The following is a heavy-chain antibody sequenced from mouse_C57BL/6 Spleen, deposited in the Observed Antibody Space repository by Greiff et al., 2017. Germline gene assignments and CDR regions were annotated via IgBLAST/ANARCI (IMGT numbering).Heavy chain of an antibody. CDR3: ARGDTTVVALYYYAMDY. J-gene: IGHJ4*01. CDR2: IYPGDGDT. V-gene: IGHV1-80*01. CDR1: GYAFSSYW. D-gene: IGHD1-1*01. Sequence: VQLQQSGAELVKPGASVKISCKASGYAFSSYWMNWVKQRPGKGLEWIGQIYPGDGDTNYNGKFKGKATLTADKSSSTSYMQLSSLTSEVSAVYFCARGDTTVVALYYYAMDYWGQGTSVTVSS.